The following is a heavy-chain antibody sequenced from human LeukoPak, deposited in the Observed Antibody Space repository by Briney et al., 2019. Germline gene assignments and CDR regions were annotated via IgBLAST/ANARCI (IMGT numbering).Heavy chain of an antibody. CDR2: ISGSGDNT. D-gene: IGHD6-19*01. Sequence: GGSLRLSCAASGITFSSYAMSWVRQAPGKGLEWVSGISGSGDNTYYADSVKGRFTISRDNSKNTLYVQMNSLRTEDTAVYYCAKGGGWLYYFDYWGQGTLVTVSS. J-gene: IGHJ4*02. V-gene: IGHV3-23*01. CDR3: AKGGGWLYYFDY. CDR1: GITFSSYA.